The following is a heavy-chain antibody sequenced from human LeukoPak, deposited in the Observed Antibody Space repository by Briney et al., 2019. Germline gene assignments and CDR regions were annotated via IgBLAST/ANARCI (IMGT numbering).Heavy chain of an antibody. CDR1: GGSISSYY. V-gene: IGHV4-59*01. Sequence: PSETLSLTCTVSGGSISSYYWSWIRQPPGKGLEWIGYIYYSGSTNYNPSLKGRVTISVDTSKNQFSLKLSSVTAADTAVYYCATICSSISCHNYMDVWGKGTTVTVSS. CDR2: IYYSGST. D-gene: IGHD2-2*02. CDR3: ATICSSISCHNYMDV. J-gene: IGHJ6*03.